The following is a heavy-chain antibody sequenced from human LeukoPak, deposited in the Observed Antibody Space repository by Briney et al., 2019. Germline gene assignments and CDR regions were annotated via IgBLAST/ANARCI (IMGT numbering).Heavy chain of an antibody. V-gene: IGHV4-34*01. CDR1: GGSFSGYY. D-gene: IGHD2-15*01. J-gene: IGHJ1*01. CDR3: ARGILGYCSGGSCYSFPH. CDR2: INHSGST. Sequence: PSETLSLTCAVYGGSFSGYYWSWIRQPPGKGLEWIGEINHSGSTNYNPSLKSRVTISVDTSKNQFSLKLSSVTAADTAVYYCARGILGYCSGGSCYSFPHWDQGTLVTVSS.